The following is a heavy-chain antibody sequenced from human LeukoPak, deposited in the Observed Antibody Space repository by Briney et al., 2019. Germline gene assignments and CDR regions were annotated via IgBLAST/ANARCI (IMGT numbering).Heavy chain of an antibody. CDR1: GGSISSRNW. D-gene: IGHD3-22*01. CDR3: ARADKYISRGFLEVNAFDI. J-gene: IGHJ3*02. V-gene: IGHV4-4*02. Sequence: SGTLSLTCAVSGGSISSRNWCSWVRQPPGKGLEWIGEIYHSGSTNYNPSLKTRVTISVDKSKNQFSLKLSSVTAADTAVYYCARADKYISRGFLEVNAFDIWGQGTMVTVSS. CDR2: IYHSGST.